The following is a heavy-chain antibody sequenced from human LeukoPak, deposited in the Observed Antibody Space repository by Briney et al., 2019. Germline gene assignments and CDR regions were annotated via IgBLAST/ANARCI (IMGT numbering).Heavy chain of an antibody. J-gene: IGHJ4*02. Sequence: PSETLSLTCTVSGGSISSYYWSWIRQHPGKGLEWIGYIYYSGSTYYNPSLKSRVTISVDTSKNQFSLKLSSVTAADTAVYYCAREAFGTHYYDSSGYSRKIYYFDYWGQGTLVTVSS. V-gene: IGHV4-59*06. CDR1: GGSISSYY. CDR2: IYYSGST. D-gene: IGHD3-22*01. CDR3: AREAFGTHYYDSSGYSRKIYYFDY.